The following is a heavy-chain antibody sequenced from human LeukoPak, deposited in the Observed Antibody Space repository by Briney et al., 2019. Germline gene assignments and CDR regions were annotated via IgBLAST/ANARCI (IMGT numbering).Heavy chain of an antibody. CDR1: GGSISSGSYY. V-gene: IGHV4-61*02. J-gene: IGHJ1*01. CDR3: ARDLAARIFQH. Sequence: SQTLSLTCTVSGGSISSGSYYWSWIRQPAGKGLEWIGRIYTSGSTNYNPSLKSRVTISVDTSKNQFSLKLSSVTAADTAVYYCARDLAARIFQHWGQGTLVTVSS. D-gene: IGHD6-6*01. CDR2: IYTSGST.